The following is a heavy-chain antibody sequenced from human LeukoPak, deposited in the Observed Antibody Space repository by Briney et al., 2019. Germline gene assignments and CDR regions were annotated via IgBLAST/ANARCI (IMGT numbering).Heavy chain of an antibody. CDR2: ISGSGGST. CDR1: GFTFSSYA. D-gene: IGHD3-22*01. CDR3: AKDQEIVVVIKGNWFDP. Sequence: GGSLRLSCAASGFTFSSYAMSWVRQALGKGLEWVSAISGSGGSTYYADSVKGRFTISRDNSKNTLSLQMNSLRAEDTAVYYCAKDQEIVVVIKGNWFDPWGQGTLVTVSS. J-gene: IGHJ5*02. V-gene: IGHV3-23*01.